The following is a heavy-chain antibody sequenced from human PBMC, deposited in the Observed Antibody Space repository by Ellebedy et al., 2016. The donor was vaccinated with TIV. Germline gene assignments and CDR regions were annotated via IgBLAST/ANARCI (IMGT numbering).Heavy chain of an antibody. CDR1: GFTFGFSFSRYA. Sequence: GESLKISCAASGFTFGFSFSRYAMSWVRQAPGKGLEWVSGISGSGGSTYYADSGKGRFPISRDNSKNALYLQMNSLRAEDTAVYYCARDLHFAFDYWGRGTLVTVSS. J-gene: IGHJ4*02. CDR3: ARDLHFAFDY. CDR2: ISGSGGST. V-gene: IGHV3-23*01.